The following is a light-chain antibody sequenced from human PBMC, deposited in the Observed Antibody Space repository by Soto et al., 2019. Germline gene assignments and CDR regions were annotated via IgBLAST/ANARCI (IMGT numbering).Light chain of an antibody. V-gene: IGLV2-14*03. J-gene: IGLJ1*01. CDR2: DVS. Sequence: VLTQPAPVSGSPGQSITISCTGTSSDVGLYSYVSWYRHLPGKAPELIIYDVSNRPSGVSNRFSGSKSANTASLTISGLQAEDEADYYCNSDTSSGTYVFGTGTKVTVL. CDR3: NSDTSSGTYV. CDR1: SSDVGLYSY.